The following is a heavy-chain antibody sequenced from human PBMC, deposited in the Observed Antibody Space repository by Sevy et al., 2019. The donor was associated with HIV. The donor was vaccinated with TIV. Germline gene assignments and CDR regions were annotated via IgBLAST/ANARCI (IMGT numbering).Heavy chain of an antibody. J-gene: IGHJ3*02. D-gene: IGHD3-16*02. CDR1: GFTFSSYG. CDR2: ISYDGSNK. V-gene: IGHV3-30*18. CDR3: AKDAYYDYVWGSYRYTPDAFDI. Sequence: GGSLRLSCAASGFTFSSYGMHWVRQAPGKGLEWVAVISYDGSNKYYVDSVKGRFTISRDNSKNTLYLQMNSLRAEDTAVYYCAKDAYYDYVWGSYRYTPDAFDIWGQGTMVTVSS.